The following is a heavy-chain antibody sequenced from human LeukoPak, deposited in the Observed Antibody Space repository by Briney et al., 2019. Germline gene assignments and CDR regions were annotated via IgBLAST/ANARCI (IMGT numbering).Heavy chain of an antibody. D-gene: IGHD6-19*01. CDR1: GYTFTSYY. Sequence: GASVKVSCKASGYTFTSYYMHWVRQAPGQGLEWMGWINPNSGGTNYAQKFQGRVTMTRDTSISTAYMELSRLRSDDTAVYYCARTGAVVVPKQWQVPHDYWGQGTLVTVSS. CDR3: ARTGAVVVPKQWQVPHDY. CDR2: INPNSGGT. J-gene: IGHJ4*02. V-gene: IGHV1-2*02.